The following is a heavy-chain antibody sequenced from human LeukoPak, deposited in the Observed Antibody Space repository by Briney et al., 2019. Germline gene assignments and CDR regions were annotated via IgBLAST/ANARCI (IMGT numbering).Heavy chain of an antibody. V-gene: IGHV4-39*01. CDR2: IYYSGST. CDR3: ASRRSSGWPEIFDY. J-gene: IGHJ4*02. Sequence: SETLSLTCTVSGGSISSSRYYWGGIRQPPGKGLEWVGSIYYSGSTYYNPSLKSRVTISVDTSKNQFSLKLSSVTAADTAVYYCASRRSSGWPEIFDYWGQGTLVTVSS. D-gene: IGHD6-19*01. CDR1: GGSISSSRYY.